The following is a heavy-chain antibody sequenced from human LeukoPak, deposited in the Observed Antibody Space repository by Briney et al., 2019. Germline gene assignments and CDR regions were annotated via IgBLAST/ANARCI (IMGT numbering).Heavy chain of an antibody. CDR3: ARVQRDTAMVTVDY. D-gene: IGHD5-18*01. J-gene: IGHJ4*02. V-gene: IGHV3-48*01. CDR2: MSSSSSTI. CDR1: GFTFSSYS. Sequence: GGSLRLSCAASGFTFSSYSMNWVRQAPGKGLGWVSYMSSSSSTIYYGDSVKGRFTISRDNAKNSLYLQMNSLRAEDTAVYYCARVQRDTAMVTVDYWGQGTLVTVSS.